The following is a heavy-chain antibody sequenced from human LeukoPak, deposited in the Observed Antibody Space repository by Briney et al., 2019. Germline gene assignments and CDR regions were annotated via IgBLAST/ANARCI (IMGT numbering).Heavy chain of an antibody. Sequence: GASVKVSCKASGYTFTSYGISWLRQAPGRGLEWMGWISAYNGNTNYAQKLQGRVTMTTDTSTSTAYMELRSLRSDDTAVYYCARDRCSGGSCSLDPWGQGTLVAVSS. CDR3: ARDRCSGGSCSLDP. D-gene: IGHD2-15*01. CDR2: ISAYNGNT. J-gene: IGHJ5*02. V-gene: IGHV1-18*01. CDR1: GYTFTSYG.